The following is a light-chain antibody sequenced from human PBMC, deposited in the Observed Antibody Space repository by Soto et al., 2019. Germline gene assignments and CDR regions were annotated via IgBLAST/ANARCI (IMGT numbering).Light chain of an antibody. J-gene: IGKJ1*01. V-gene: IGKV1-39*01. Sequence: DIQMTQSPSTLSAGVGDRVTITCRASQRISTYLNWYQQKPGKAPTLLIYAASSLQSGVPSRFSGGGSGTDFTLTINTLQPEDFATYFCQRCYRSPRTFGQGTKGEIK. CDR2: AAS. CDR3: QRCYRSPRT. CDR1: QRISTY.